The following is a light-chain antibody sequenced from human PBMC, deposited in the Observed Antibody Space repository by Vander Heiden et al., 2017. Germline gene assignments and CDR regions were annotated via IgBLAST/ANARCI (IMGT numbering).Light chain of an antibody. Sequence: PATLSLSPGERATLSCRASQSVSSYLAWYQQKPGQAPRLLIYDASNRATGIPARFSGSGSGTDFTLTISSLEPEDLAVYYCQQRSNWPWTFGQGTKVEIK. CDR3: QQRSNWPWT. CDR2: DAS. J-gene: IGKJ1*01. V-gene: IGKV3-11*01. CDR1: QSVSSY.